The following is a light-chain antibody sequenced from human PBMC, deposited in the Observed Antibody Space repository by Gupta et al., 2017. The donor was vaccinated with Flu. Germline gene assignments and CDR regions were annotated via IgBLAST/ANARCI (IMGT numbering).Light chain of an antibody. CDR2: LGS. V-gene: IGKV2-28*01. CDR3: LQTLQTPFT. J-gene: IGKJ4*02. CDR1: QSRVYAGQASY. Sequence: VSPGEPASLSCRSSQSRVYAGQASYLNWYLQKPGQPPQLLISLGSSRASGVPDRFSDSESGTDFTLTISRVEAVDAGIYYCLQTLQTPFTFGGGTKVDIK.